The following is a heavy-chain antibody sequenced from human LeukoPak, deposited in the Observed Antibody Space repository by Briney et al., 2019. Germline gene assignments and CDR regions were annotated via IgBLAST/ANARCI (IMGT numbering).Heavy chain of an antibody. Sequence: QTGGSLRLSCAASGFTFSSYGMHWVRQAPGKGLEWVAVIWLVGSNKYYADSVKGRFTISRDNSKNTLYLEMNSLRVEDTAIYYCAKDPYASGSYPSDYGGQGTLVAVSS. CDR1: GFTFSSYG. CDR2: IWLVGSNK. V-gene: IGHV3-33*06. J-gene: IGHJ4*02. CDR3: AKDPYASGSYPSDY. D-gene: IGHD3-10*01.